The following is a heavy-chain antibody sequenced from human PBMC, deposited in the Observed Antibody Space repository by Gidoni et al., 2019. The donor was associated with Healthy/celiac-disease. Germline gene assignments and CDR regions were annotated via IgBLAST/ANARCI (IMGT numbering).Heavy chain of an antibody. D-gene: IGHD1-7*01. Sequence: EVQLVESGGGLVKPGRSLRLACTASGSTFGDYAMCWCRQAPGKGLEWVGFIRSKAYGGTTEYAASVKGRFTISRDDSKSIAYLQMNSLKTEDTAVYYCTRSWGYNWNYVNWFDPWGQGTLVTVSS. J-gene: IGHJ5*02. V-gene: IGHV3-49*05. CDR2: IRSKAYGGTT. CDR3: TRSWGYNWNYVNWFDP. CDR1: GSTFGDYA.